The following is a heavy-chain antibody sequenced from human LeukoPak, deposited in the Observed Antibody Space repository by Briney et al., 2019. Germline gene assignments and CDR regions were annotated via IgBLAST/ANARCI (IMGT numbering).Heavy chain of an antibody. D-gene: IGHD6-13*01. Sequence: GGSLRISCAASGFTFSSYWMSWVRQAPGKGLEWVANIKQDGSEKYYVDSVKGRFTISRDNAKNSLYLQMNSLRAEDTAVYYCARRWWQQLVVTLFDYWGQGTLVTVSS. CDR2: IKQDGSEK. J-gene: IGHJ4*02. V-gene: IGHV3-7*01. CDR1: GFTFSSYW. CDR3: ARRWWQQLVVTLFDY.